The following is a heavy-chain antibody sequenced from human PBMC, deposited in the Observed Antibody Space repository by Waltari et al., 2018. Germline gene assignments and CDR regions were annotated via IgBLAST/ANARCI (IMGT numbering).Heavy chain of an antibody. CDR3: AKDDGLLWFGELLSYFDY. V-gene: IGHV3-30*18. CDR2: IWYDGSNK. D-gene: IGHD3-10*01. Sequence: QVQLVESGGGVVQPGRSLRLSCAASGFTFSSYGLHWVRQAPGKGLEWVAVIWYDGSNKYYADSVKGRFTISRDNSKNTLYLQMNSLRAEDTAMYYCAKDDGLLWFGELLSYFDYWGQGTLVTVSS. CDR1: GFTFSSYG. J-gene: IGHJ4*02.